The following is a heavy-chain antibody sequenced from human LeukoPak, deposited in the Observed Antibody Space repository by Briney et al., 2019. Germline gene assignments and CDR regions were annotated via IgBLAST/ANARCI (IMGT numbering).Heavy chain of an antibody. Sequence: PGRSLRLSCAASGFTFSTYGLHWVRQAPGKGLEWVAVISYDGSKKYYADSVKGRFTISRDSSKNTLSLQMNSLSAEDTAVYYCAKDESSCSGGNCYSGYYGMDVWGQGTTVTVSS. CDR2: ISYDGSKK. J-gene: IGHJ6*02. V-gene: IGHV3-30*18. D-gene: IGHD2-15*01. CDR3: AKDESSCSGGNCYSGYYGMDV. CDR1: GFTFSTYG.